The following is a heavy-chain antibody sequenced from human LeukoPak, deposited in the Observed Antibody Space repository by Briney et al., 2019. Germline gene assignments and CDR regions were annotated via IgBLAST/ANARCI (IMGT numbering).Heavy chain of an antibody. J-gene: IGHJ3*02. Sequence: GGSLRLSCAASGFTFSSYDMHWVRQATGKGLEWVSAIGTAGDTYYPGSVKGRFTISRDNSKNTLYLQMNSLRAEDTAVYYCARLDGPRGYSYGLDAFDIWGQGTMVTVSS. CDR1: GFTFSSYD. V-gene: IGHV3-13*01. CDR2: IGTAGDT. CDR3: ARLDGPRGYSYGLDAFDI. D-gene: IGHD5-18*01.